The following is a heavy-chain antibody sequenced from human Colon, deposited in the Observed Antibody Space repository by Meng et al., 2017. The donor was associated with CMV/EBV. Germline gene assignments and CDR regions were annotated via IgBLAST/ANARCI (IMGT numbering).Heavy chain of an antibody. Sequence: GGSLRLSCAASGFTFSTEAMNWGRQAPGKGLEWVSGITNGGATYYADSVKGRFTISRDNSKNTVYLQMNGLRADDTAKYDCTREQLGYWGQGTMVTVSS. CDR2: ITNGGAT. CDR3: TREQLGY. V-gene: IGHV3-23*01. CDR1: GFTFSTEA. J-gene: IGHJ4*02. D-gene: IGHD1-26*01.